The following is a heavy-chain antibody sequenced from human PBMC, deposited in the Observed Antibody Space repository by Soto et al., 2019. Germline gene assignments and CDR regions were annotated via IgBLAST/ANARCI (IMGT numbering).Heavy chain of an antibody. CDR1: GGTFSSYT. CDR3: ARDPGVAVAGTDY. J-gene: IGHJ4*02. CDR2: IIPILGIA. V-gene: IGHV1-69*04. Sequence: SVKVSCKASGGTFSSYTISGVRQAPGQGLEWMGRIIPILGIANYAQKFQGRVTITADKSTSTAYMELSSLRSEDTAVYYCARDPGVAVAGTDYWGQGTLVTVSS. D-gene: IGHD6-19*01.